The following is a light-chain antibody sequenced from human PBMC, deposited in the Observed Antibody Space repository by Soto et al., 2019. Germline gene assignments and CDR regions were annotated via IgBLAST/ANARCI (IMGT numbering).Light chain of an antibody. V-gene: IGLV2-14*01. CDR1: SSDVGGYNY. Sequence: QSALTQPASVSGSPGQSITISCTGTSSDVGGYNYVSWYQQHPGTAPKLMIYEVSNRPSGVSNRFSGSKSGTTASLTISGLQAEDEDDYYCSSYTSSSTPWVFGGGTKLTVL. J-gene: IGLJ3*02. CDR3: SSYTSSSTPWV. CDR2: EVS.